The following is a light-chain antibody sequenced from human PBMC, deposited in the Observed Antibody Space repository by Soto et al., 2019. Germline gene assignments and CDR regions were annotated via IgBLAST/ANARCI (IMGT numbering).Light chain of an antibody. CDR3: HQRQSWPRT. V-gene: IGKV3-11*01. CDR2: QTS. CDR1: QYINTR. J-gene: IGKJ1*01. Sequence: EIVFTQSPATLSSFPGDRGTLSCRASQYINTRLAWYQHRPGQAPRLLIYQTSLRAAGIPARFSASGSGTDFTLTISDVLPEDFALYYCHQRQSWPRTFGQGTKVDIK.